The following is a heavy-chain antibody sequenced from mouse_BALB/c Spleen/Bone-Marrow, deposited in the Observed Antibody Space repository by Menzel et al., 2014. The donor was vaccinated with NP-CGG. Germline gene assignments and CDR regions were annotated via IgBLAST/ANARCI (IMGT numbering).Heavy chain of an antibody. CDR2: IYWDDDK. J-gene: IGHJ3*01. V-gene: IGHV8-12*01. Sequence: VKLMESGPGILQPSQTLSLTCSFSGFSLSTSGMGVSWIRQPSGKGLEWLAHIYWDDDKRYNPSLKSRLTISKDTSSNQVFLKITSVDTADTATYYCARSDGYYARFAYWGQGTLVTVSA. D-gene: IGHD2-3*01. CDR1: GFSLSTSGMG. CDR3: ARSDGYYARFAY.